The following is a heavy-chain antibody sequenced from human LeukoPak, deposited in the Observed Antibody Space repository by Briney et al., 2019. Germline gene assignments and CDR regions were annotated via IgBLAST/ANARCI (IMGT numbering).Heavy chain of an antibody. J-gene: IGHJ4*02. Sequence: GGSLRLSCVVSGLTFSNYWMIWVRQAPGKGLESVAIVNEDGSAKYYLDSVKGRFTISRDNARNTLYLQMNSLRAEDTAVYYCARETDIGEFDYWGQGTLVTVSS. CDR1: GLTFSNYW. D-gene: IGHD2-15*01. V-gene: IGHV3-7*01. CDR3: ARETDIGEFDY. CDR2: VNEDGSAK.